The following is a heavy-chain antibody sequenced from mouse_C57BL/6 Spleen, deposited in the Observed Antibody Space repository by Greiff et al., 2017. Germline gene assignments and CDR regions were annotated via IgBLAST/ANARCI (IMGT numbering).Heavy chain of an antibody. D-gene: IGHD2-4*01. V-gene: IGHV6-3*01. CDR1: GFTFSNYW. Sequence: EVKLMESGGGLVQPGGSMKLSCVASGFTFSNYWMNWVRQSPEKGLEWVAQIRLKSDNYATHYAESVKGRFTISRDDSKNSVYLQMNNLRADDTGIYYCTGGGLRHGFFFAYWGQGTLVTVSA. CDR3: TGGGLRHGFFFAY. J-gene: IGHJ3*01. CDR2: IRLKSDNYAT.